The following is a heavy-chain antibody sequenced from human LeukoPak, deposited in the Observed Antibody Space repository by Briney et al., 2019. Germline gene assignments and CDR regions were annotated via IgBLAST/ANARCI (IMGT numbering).Heavy chain of an antibody. V-gene: IGHV4-38-2*01. J-gene: IGHJ4*02. D-gene: IGHD3-16*02. CDR3: ARTLGELSLFFDY. CDR2: IYHSGST. Sequence: KPSETLSLTCAVSGYSISSGYYWGWIRQPPGKGLEWIGSIYHSGSTYYNPSLKSRVTISVDTSKNQSSLKLSSVTAADTAVYYCARTLGELSLFFDYWGQGTLVTVSS. CDR1: GYSISSGYY.